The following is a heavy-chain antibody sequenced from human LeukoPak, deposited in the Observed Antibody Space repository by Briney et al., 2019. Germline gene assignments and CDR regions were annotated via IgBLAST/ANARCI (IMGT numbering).Heavy chain of an antibody. D-gene: IGHD6-19*01. V-gene: IGHV3-23*01. Sequence: GGSLRLSCAASGLTFSSYAMSWVRQAPGKGLEWVSGLSGSGGSTYYADSVKGRFTISRDNAKNSLYLQMDSLRDEDTAVYYCARGKEKWLDHFDYWGQGSLVTVSS. CDR2: LSGSGGST. J-gene: IGHJ4*02. CDR3: ARGKEKWLDHFDY. CDR1: GLTFSSYA.